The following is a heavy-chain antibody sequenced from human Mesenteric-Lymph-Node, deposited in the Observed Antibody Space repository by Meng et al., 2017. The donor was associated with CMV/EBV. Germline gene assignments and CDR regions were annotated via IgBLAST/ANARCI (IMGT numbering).Heavy chain of an antibody. CDR1: GLKFDDYA. CDR2: ISWNSGSI. Sequence: GGSLRLSCATSGLKFDDYAMDWVRQAPGKGLEWVSGISWNSGSIGSADSVKGRFTISRDNAKNSLYLQMNSLRAEDTALYYCAKSPTSHYYYYGMDVWGQGTTVTVSS. CDR3: AKSPTSHYYYYGMDV. D-gene: IGHD4-11*01. V-gene: IGHV3-9*01. J-gene: IGHJ6*02.